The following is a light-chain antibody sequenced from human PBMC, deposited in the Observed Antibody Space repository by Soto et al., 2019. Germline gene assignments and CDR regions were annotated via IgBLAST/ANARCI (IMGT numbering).Light chain of an antibody. CDR1: SSDVGGYNY. Sequence: QSALTQPASVSGSPGQSIAISCTGTSSDVGGYNYVSWYQQHPGKAPKLIIYDVSNRPSGVSNRFSGSKSGNAASLTISGLQAEDEADYYRSSYTSSSLYVFGTGTKVTVL. J-gene: IGLJ1*01. V-gene: IGLV2-14*01. CDR3: SSYTSSSLYV. CDR2: DVS.